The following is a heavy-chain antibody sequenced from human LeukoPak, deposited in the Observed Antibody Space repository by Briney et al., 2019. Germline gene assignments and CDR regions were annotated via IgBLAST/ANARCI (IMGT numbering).Heavy chain of an antibody. J-gene: IGHJ6*03. CDR3: AKPSLPAAIKGAYYMDV. D-gene: IGHD2-2*02. CDR1: GFTFDDYA. V-gene: IGHV3-43D*03. CDR2: ISWDGGST. Sequence: PGGSLRLSCAASGFTFDDYAMHWVRQAPGKGLEWVSLISWDGGSTYYADSVKGRFTISRDNSRNSLYLQMNSLRAEDSALYYCAKPSLPAAIKGAYYMDVWGKGTTVTVCS.